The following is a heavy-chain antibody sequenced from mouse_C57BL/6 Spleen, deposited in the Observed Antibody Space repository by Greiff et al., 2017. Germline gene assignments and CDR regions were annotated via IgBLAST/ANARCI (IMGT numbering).Heavy chain of an antibody. J-gene: IGHJ1*03. V-gene: IGHV1-59*01. Sequence: QVQLQQPGAELVRPGTSVKLSCKASGYTFTSYWMHWVKQRTGQGLEWVGVIDPSDSYNKYNQKFKGKATVTVDTSSSTAYMQLICLTSEDSAVYYCAEWRRCFYVWGTGATVTVSS. CDR3: AEWRRCFYV. D-gene: IGHD1-1*01. CDR2: IDPSDSYN. CDR1: GYTFTSYW.